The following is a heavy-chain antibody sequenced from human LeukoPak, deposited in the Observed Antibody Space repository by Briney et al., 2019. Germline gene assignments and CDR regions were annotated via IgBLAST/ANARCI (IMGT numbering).Heavy chain of an antibody. D-gene: IGHD6-6*01. J-gene: IGHJ4*02. V-gene: IGHV1-2*02. Sequence: ASVKVSCKASGYTFTGYYMHWVRQAPGQGLEWMGWINPNSGGTNYAQKFQGRVTMTRDTSISTAYMELSRPRSDDTAVYYCARDKYSSSPWDYWGQGTLVTVSS. CDR1: GYTFTGYY. CDR2: INPNSGGT. CDR3: ARDKYSSSPWDY.